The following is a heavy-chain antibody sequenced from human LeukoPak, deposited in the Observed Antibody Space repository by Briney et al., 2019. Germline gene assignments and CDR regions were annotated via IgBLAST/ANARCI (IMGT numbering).Heavy chain of an antibody. CDR2: ISAYNGNT. CDR1: GYTFTSYG. V-gene: IGHV1-18*01. CDR3: ARDQNLGGYYDPPWAADY. D-gene: IGHD3-22*01. J-gene: IGHJ4*02. Sequence: GASVKVSCKASGYTFTSYGISWVRQAPGQGLEWMGWISAYNGNTNYAQKLQGRVTMTTDTSTSTAYMELRSLRSDDTAVYYCARDQNLGGYYDPPWAADYWGQGTLVTVSS.